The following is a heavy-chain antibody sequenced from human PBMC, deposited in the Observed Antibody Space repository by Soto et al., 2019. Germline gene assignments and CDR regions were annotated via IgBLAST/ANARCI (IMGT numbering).Heavy chain of an antibody. Sequence: QVHLVQSGVEVKTPGASVKVSCQASGYTFFTYDISWVRQAPGQGLEWMGWISTYSGDTKYAQKFQGRVTMTTDTSTTTAYLELRSLRSDDTAVYYGARHHGTTTSENWFDPWGQGTLVTVSS. D-gene: IGHD3-3*01. CDR2: ISTYSGDT. CDR1: GYTFFTYD. V-gene: IGHV1-18*01. J-gene: IGHJ5*02. CDR3: ARHHGTTTSENWFDP.